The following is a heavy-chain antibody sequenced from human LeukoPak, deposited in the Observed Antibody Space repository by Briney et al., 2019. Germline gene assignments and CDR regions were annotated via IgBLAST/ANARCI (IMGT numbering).Heavy chain of an antibody. J-gene: IGHJ2*01. Sequence: SETLSLTCTVSGGSISSSSYYWGWIRQPPGKGLEWIGSIYYSGSTYYNPSLKSRVTISVDTSKNQFSLKLSSVTAADTAVYHCARHPKDPRIAAAGPLRGLWYFDLWGRGTLVTVSS. D-gene: IGHD6-13*01. V-gene: IGHV4-39*01. CDR3: ARHPKDPRIAAAGPLRGLWYFDL. CDR1: GGSISSSSYY. CDR2: IYYSGST.